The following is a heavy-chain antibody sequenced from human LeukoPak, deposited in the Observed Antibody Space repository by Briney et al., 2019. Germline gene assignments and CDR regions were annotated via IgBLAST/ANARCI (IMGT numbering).Heavy chain of an antibody. CDR2: IYYSGST. CDR3: AREMQDKSLQWIGELKKHYYYYMDV. D-gene: IGHD3-10*01. CDR1: GGSISGSSYY. J-gene: IGHJ6*03. V-gene: IGHV4-39*07. Sequence: SETLSLTCTVSGGSISGSSYYWGWIRQPPGKGLEWIGNIYYSGSTYYNPSLKSRVTISVDTSKNQFSLKLSSVTAADTAVYYCAREMQDKSLQWIGELKKHYYYYMDVWGKGTTVIVSS.